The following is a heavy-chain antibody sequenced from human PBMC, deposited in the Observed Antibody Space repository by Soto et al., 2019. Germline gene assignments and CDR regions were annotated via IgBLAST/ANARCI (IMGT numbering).Heavy chain of an antibody. D-gene: IGHD4-17*01. CDR2: LYSGGST. CDR1: GFSVSNNY. J-gene: IGHJ4*02. Sequence: EVQLVETGGGLIQPGGSLRLSCTASGFSVSNNYMSWVRQAPGKGLEWVSILYSGGSTYYADSVRGRFTISRVNSQNTLYLQMNNLRAEDTAVYYCARGADDYGDRVDDWGQGTLVTVSS. V-gene: IGHV3-53*02. CDR3: ARGADDYGDRVDD.